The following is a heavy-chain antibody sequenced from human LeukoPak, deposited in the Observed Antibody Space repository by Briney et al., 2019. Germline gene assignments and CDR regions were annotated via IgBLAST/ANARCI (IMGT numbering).Heavy chain of an antibody. V-gene: IGHV3-21*01. D-gene: IGHD2-21*02. CDR2: ISSSSSYI. CDR3: ARDGRCGGDCYAS. J-gene: IGHJ4*02. CDR1: GXSLSSYT. Sequence: PGGSLRLSCAASGXSLSSYTMNWVRQAPGKGLEWVSIISSSSSYIYYADSVKGRFAISRDNAKNALYLQMNSLRVEDTAVYYCARDGRCGGDCYASWGQGTLVTVSS.